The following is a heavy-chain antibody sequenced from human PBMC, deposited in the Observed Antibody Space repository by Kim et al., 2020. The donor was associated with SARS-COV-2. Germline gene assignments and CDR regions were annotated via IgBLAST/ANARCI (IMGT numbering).Heavy chain of an antibody. CDR1: GYSFTSYW. D-gene: IGHD6-19*01. CDR2: IYPGDSDT. J-gene: IGHJ4*02. V-gene: IGHV5-51*01. CDR3: ARQELGSSGWYYFDY. Sequence: GESLKISCKGSGYSFTSYWIGWVRQMPGKGLEWMGIIYPGDSDTRYSPSFQGQVTISADKSISTAYLLWSSLKASDTAMYYCARQELGSSGWYYFDYWGQGTLVTVSS.